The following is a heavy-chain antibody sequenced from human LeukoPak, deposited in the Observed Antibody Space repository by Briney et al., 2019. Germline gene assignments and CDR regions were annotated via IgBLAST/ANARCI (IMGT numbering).Heavy chain of an antibody. CDR3: ARGGVGGTAASYYYYYGMDV. J-gene: IGHJ6*02. CDR2: ISYSGYT. CDR1: GGSIRSYY. V-gene: IGHV4-59*01. Sequence: SETLSLTCTVSGGSIRSYYWSWIRQAPGKGLECIGFISYSGYTSYSPSLKSRVTISVDTSKNQFSLKLSSVTAADTAVYYCARGGVGGTAASYYYYYGMDVWGQGTTVTVSS. D-gene: IGHD2-8*02.